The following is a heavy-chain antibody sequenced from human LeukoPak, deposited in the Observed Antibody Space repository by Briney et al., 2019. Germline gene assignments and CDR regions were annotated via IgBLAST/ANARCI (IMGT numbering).Heavy chain of an antibody. D-gene: IGHD2-21*02. CDR3: AKGCGGNCRSDDY. CDR2: ISGRGDST. J-gene: IGHJ4*02. V-gene: IGHV3-23*01. CDR1: GFTFSSYA. Sequence: GGSLRLSCAASGFTFSSYAMSWVRQAPGKGLEWVSTISGRGDSTYYADSVKGRFTISRDNSKHTLYLQMNSLRAEDTAVYYCAKGCGGNCRSDDYWGQGTLVIVSS.